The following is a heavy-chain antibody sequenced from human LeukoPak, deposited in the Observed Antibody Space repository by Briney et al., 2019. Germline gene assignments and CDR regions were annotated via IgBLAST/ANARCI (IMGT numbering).Heavy chain of an antibody. V-gene: IGHV1-69*05. Sequence: SVKVSCKASGSSFRSSTFAWVRQAPGRGLEWMGGIIPIFGTANYAPEFQGRATITTDESTSTVYMELSSLRSEDTAMYYCARGPLHVALSSGYLKWLDPWGQGSLVTVSS. CDR1: GSSFRSST. CDR2: IIPIFGTA. D-gene: IGHD3-22*01. J-gene: IGHJ5*02. CDR3: ARGPLHVALSSGYLKWLDP.